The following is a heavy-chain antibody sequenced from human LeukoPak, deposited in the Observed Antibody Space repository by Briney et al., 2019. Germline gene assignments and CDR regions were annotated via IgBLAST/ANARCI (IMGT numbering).Heavy chain of an antibody. CDR2: IIPILGIA. Sequence: RISCKGSGYSFTSYWISWVRQAPGQGLEWMGRIIPILGIANYAQKFQGRVTITADKSTSTAYMELSSLRSEDTAVYYCASIEGFPANYYESSDLDAFDIWGQGTMVTVSS. J-gene: IGHJ3*02. D-gene: IGHD3-22*01. CDR3: ASIEGFPANYYESSDLDAFDI. V-gene: IGHV1-69*02. CDR1: GYSFTSYW.